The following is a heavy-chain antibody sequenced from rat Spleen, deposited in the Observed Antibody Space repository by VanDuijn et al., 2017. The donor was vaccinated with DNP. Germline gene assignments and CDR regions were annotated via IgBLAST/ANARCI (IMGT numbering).Heavy chain of an antibody. D-gene: IGHD1-6*01. CDR2: ISTSGEYS. J-gene: IGHJ3*01. CDR3: ASLSVHYGLGNWFAY. V-gene: IGHV5S13*01. CDR1: GFTFSKYG. Sequence: EVHLVESGGGLVQPGRSLKLSCVASGFTFSKYGMAWVRQAPTKGLEWVASISTSGEYSHYRDSVKGRFTISRNNAKNTLYLQMNSLRSEDTATYYCASLSVHYGLGNWFAYWGQGTLVTVSS.